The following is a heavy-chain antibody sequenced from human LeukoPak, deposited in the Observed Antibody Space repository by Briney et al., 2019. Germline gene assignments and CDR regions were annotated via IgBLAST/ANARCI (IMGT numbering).Heavy chain of an antibody. V-gene: IGHV4-59*01. CDR2: IYYSGST. Sequence: SETLSLTXTVSGGSISSYYWSWIRQPPGKGLEWIGYIYYSGSTNYNPSLKSRVTISVDTSKNQFSLKLSSVTAADTAVYYCARDTADPGYYYYYMDVWGKGTTVTVSS. CDR3: ARDTADPGYYYYYMDV. J-gene: IGHJ6*03. D-gene: IGHD2-2*01. CDR1: GGSISSYY.